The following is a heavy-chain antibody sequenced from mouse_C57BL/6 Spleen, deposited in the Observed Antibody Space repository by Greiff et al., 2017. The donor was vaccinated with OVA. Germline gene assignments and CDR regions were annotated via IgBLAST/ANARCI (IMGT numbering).Heavy chain of an antibody. CDR1: GYTFTSYW. CDR3: ARKGLITTVVAHWYFDV. CDR2: INPSNGGT. V-gene: IGHV1-53*01. Sequence: QVQLQQSGTELVKPGASVKLSCKASGYTFTSYWMHWVKQRPGQGLEWIGNINPSNGGTNYNEKFKSKATLTVDKSSSTAYMQLSSLTSEDSAVYYCARKGLITTVVAHWYFDVWGTGTTVTVSS. D-gene: IGHD1-1*01. J-gene: IGHJ1*03.